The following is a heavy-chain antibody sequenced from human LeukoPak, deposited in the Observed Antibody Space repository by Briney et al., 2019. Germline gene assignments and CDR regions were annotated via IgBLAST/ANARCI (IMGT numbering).Heavy chain of an antibody. V-gene: IGHV4-34*01. Sequence: SETLSLTCAVYGGSFSGYYWSWIRQPPGKGLEWIGEINHSGSTNYNPSLKSRVTISVDTSKNQFSLKLSSVTAADTAVYYCARHVNYYDSSGYSGAFDIWGQGTMVAVSS. CDR2: INHSGST. CDR3: ARHVNYYDSSGYSGAFDI. D-gene: IGHD3-22*01. J-gene: IGHJ3*02. CDR1: GGSFSGYY.